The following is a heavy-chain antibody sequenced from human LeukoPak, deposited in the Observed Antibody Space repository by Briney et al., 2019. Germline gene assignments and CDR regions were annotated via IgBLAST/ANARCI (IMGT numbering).Heavy chain of an antibody. CDR2: IYTSGYT. CDR3: ARVKDTSGYPEDY. D-gene: IGHD3-22*01. Sequence: SETLSLTCAVYGGSFSGYYWSWIRQPPGKGLEWIGRIYTSGYTNYNPTLKSRVTMSVDTSKNQFSLKLSSVTAADTAVYYCARVKDTSGYPEDYWGQGTLVTVSS. J-gene: IGHJ4*02. V-gene: IGHV4-59*10. CDR1: GGSFSGYY.